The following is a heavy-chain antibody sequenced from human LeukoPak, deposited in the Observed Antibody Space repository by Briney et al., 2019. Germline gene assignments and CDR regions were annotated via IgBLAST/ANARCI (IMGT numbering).Heavy chain of an antibody. CDR2: ISSGSSTI. V-gene: IGHV3-48*04. Sequence: GGSLRLSCAASGLTFSTYSMSWVRQAPGKGLEWVSYISSGSSTIYYADSVKGRFTISRDNAKNSLYLQMNSLRAEDTAVYYCARGGADSAYYYFDYWGQGTLVTVSS. CDR1: GLTFSTYS. CDR3: ARGGADSAYYYFDY. D-gene: IGHD3-22*01. J-gene: IGHJ4*02.